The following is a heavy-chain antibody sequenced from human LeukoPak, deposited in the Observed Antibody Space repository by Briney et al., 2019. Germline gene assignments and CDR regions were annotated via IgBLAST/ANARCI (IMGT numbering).Heavy chain of an antibody. Sequence: GGSLRLSCAASGFTFDDYGMSWVRQAPGKGLEWVSSISSSSSYIYYVDSVKGRFTTSRDNAKNSLYLQMNSLRAEDTAVYYCARGQLYYDSSGFDYWGQGTLVTVSS. CDR2: ISSSSSYI. J-gene: IGHJ4*02. V-gene: IGHV3-21*01. CDR3: ARGQLYYDSSGFDY. CDR1: GFTFDDYG. D-gene: IGHD3-22*01.